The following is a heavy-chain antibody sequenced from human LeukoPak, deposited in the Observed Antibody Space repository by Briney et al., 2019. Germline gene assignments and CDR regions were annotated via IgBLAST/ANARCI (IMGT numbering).Heavy chain of an antibody. Sequence: ASVKVSCKASGYTFTSYFMHWVRQAPGQGLEWMGVVNPSSGSTTYSQKFQGRVTMTRGTSTSTVYMDLSSLRSEDTAVYYCARAVGPRGGNWFDPWGQGTLVTVSS. V-gene: IGHV1-46*01. CDR3: ARAVGPRGGNWFDP. J-gene: IGHJ5*02. CDR1: GYTFTSYF. CDR2: VNPSSGST. D-gene: IGHD1-26*01.